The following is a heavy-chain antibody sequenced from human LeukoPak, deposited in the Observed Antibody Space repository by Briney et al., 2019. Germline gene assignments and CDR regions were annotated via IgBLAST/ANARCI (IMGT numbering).Heavy chain of an antibody. D-gene: IGHD1-26*01. CDR1: GGSISSGDDYY. J-gene: IGHJ4*02. Sequence: SETLSLTCTVSGGSISSGDDYYWSWIRQHPGKGLEWIGYIHHNGNTFYNPSLKSRVTISVDTSKSQFSLKLSSVTAADTATYYCVRGGSYHGYWGQGTLVTVSS. CDR3: VRGGSYHGY. CDR2: IHHNGNT. V-gene: IGHV4-31*03.